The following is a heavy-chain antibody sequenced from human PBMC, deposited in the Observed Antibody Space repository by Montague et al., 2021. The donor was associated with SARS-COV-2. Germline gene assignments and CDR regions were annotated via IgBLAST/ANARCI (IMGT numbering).Heavy chain of an antibody. Sequence: SETLSLTCTVSGGSISSYYWCWIRQPPGKGLERIGYIYYSGSANNNPSLKSRVTISVDTSKNQFSLKLSSVTAADTAVYYCARGSGWMGNGFDIWGQGTMVTVSS. CDR3: ARGSGWMGNGFDI. V-gene: IGHV4-59*01. J-gene: IGHJ3*02. D-gene: IGHD6-19*01. CDR2: IYYSGSA. CDR1: GGSISSYY.